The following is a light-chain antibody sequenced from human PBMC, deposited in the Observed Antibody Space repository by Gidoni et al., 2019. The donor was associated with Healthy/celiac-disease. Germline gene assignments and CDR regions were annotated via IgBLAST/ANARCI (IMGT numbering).Light chain of an antibody. J-gene: IGKJ1*01. Sequence: QMTQSLSSLPSPVGDTVTITCRASQSISSYLNWYQQKPGKAPKLLIYAASSLQSGFPSRFGGGGSGTDFTLTISSRRPEDFASFYGQRSYSTLWTFGQGTKVEIK. CDR2: AAS. V-gene: IGKV1-39*01. CDR1: QSISSY. CDR3: QRSYSTLWT.